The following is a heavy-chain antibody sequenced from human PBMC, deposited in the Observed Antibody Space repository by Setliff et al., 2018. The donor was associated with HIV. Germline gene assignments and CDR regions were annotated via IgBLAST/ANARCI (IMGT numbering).Heavy chain of an antibody. Sequence: SVKVSCKASGFTFTNSAVQWVRQARGQRLEWIGWIVVGSGNTNYAQKFQARVTITRDMSTSRAYMALSGLRTEDTAVYYCAADPQTGTTSYDAFDIWGQGTVVTVS. CDR1: GFTFTNSA. CDR3: AADPQTGTTSYDAFDI. V-gene: IGHV1-58*01. CDR2: IVVGSGNT. D-gene: IGHD1-7*01. J-gene: IGHJ3*02.